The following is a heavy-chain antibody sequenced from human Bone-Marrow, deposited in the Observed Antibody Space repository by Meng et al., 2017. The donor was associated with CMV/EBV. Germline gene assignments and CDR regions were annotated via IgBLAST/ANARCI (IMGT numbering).Heavy chain of an antibody. CDR2: IKQDGSEK. CDR1: GFTFSSYW. D-gene: IGHD2-15*01. Sequence: LSLTCAASGFTFSSYWMSWARQAPGKGLEWVANIKQDGSEKYYVDSVKGRFTISRDNAKNSLYLQMNSLRAEDTAVYYCARVGGGSPLVDYWGQGTLVTVSS. CDR3: ARVGGGSPLVDY. J-gene: IGHJ4*02. V-gene: IGHV3-7*01.